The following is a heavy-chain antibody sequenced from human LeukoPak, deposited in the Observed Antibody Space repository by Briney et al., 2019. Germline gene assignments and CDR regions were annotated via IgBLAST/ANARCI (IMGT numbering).Heavy chain of an antibody. CDR3: ARDLLSDTSGWYAI. CDR2: IYSGGSI. V-gene: IGHV3-53*01. CDR1: GFTVSSNY. J-gene: IGHJ4*02. D-gene: IGHD6-19*01. Sequence: GGSLRLSCAASGFTVSSNYMSWVRQAPGKGLEWVSVIYSGGSIYYADSVKGRFTISRDNSKNTLYLQMNSLRAEDTAVYYCARDLLSDTSGWYAIWGQGTLVTVSS.